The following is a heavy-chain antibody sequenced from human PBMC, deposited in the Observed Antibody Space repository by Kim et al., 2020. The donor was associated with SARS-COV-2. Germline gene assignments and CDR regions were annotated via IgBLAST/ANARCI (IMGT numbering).Heavy chain of an antibody. Sequence: GGSLRLSCAASGFTFSSYGMHWVRQAPGKGLEWVAVISYDGSNKYYADSVKGRFTISRDNSKNTLYLQMNSLRAEDTAVYYCAKDGTMVRGVPSPYYYYYGMDVWGQGTTVTVSS. CDR3: AKDGTMVRGVPSPYYYYYGMDV. V-gene: IGHV3-30*18. D-gene: IGHD3-10*01. CDR2: ISYDGSNK. J-gene: IGHJ6*02. CDR1: GFTFSSYG.